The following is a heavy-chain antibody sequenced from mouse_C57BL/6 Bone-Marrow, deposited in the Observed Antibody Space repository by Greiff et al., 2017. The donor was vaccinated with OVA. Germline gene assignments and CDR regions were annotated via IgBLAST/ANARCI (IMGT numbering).Heavy chain of an antibody. CDR2: IWCGGST. CDR3: ALKGYFDV. J-gene: IGHJ1*03. V-gene: IGHV2-2*01. Sequence: QVQLQQSGPGLVQPSQSLSITCTVSGFSLPLHGVHWVRQSPGKGLEWLGVIWCGGSTDYNAAFISRLSISKDNSKSQVFFKMNSLQADDTAIYYCALKGYFDVWGTGTTVTVSA. CDR1: GFSLPLHG.